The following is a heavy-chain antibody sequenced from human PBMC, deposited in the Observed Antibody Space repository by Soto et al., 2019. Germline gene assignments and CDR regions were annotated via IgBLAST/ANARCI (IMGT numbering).Heavy chain of an antibody. Sequence: GGSLRLSCAASGFTFSSYSMNWVRQAPGKGLEWVSSISSSSSYIYYADSVKGRFTISRDNAKNSLYLQMNSLRAEDTAVYYCARDRGLFGMDVWGQGTTVTVSS. CDR1: GFTFSSYS. CDR3: ARDRGLFGMDV. CDR2: ISSSSSYI. J-gene: IGHJ6*02. V-gene: IGHV3-21*01.